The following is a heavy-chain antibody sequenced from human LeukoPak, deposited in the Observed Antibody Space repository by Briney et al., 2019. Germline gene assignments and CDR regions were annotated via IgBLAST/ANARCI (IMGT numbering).Heavy chain of an antibody. J-gene: IGHJ5*02. CDR1: GGSISSYY. Sequence: SETLSLTCTVSGGSISSYYWSWIRQHPGKGLEWIGYIYYSGSTYYNPSLKSRVTISVDTSKNQFSLRLSSVTAADTAVYYCARGWAENWFDPWGQGTLVTVSS. D-gene: IGHD3-16*01. CDR2: IYYSGST. V-gene: IGHV4-59*06. CDR3: ARGWAENWFDP.